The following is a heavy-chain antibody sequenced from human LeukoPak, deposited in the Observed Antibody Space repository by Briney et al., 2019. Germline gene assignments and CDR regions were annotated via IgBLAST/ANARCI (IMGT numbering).Heavy chain of an antibody. V-gene: IGHV3-33*01. D-gene: IGHD3-22*01. Sequence: GGSLRLSCAASGFTFSGYGMHWVRQAPGKGLEWVAVIWYDGSNKYYADSVKGRFTISRDNSKNTLYLQMNSLRAEDTAVYYCAREGYYDSSGSHPDYWGQGTLVTVSS. J-gene: IGHJ4*02. CDR1: GFTFSGYG. CDR3: AREGYYDSSGSHPDY. CDR2: IWYDGSNK.